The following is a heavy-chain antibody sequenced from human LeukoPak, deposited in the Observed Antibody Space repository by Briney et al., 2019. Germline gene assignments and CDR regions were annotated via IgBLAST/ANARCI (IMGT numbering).Heavy chain of an antibody. D-gene: IGHD2-15*01. CDR3: ARPKEAATTFRAFDI. CDR1: GYTFTGYY. J-gene: IGHJ3*02. CDR2: LNPNSGGT. V-gene: IGHV1-2*02. Sequence: ASVKVSCKASGYTFTGYYMHWARQAPGQGLEWMGWLNPNSGGTNYAQKFQGRLTMTRDTSISTAYMELSSLRSDDTAVYYCARPKEAATTFRAFDIWGQGTMVTVSS.